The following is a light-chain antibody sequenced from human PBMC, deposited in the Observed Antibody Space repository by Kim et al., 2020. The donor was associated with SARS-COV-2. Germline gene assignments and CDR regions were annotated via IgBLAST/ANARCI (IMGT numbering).Light chain of an antibody. Sequence: DIQMTQSPSTLSVSVGDRVTITCRASQRIGTWLAWYQQKPGKAPRLLIYEASNLDSGVPSRFSGSGSGTEFTLTISSLQTYDFATYYCQQYNRSPGLTFGGGTKVDIK. J-gene: IGKJ4*01. CDR2: EAS. CDR1: QRIGTW. V-gene: IGKV1-5*03. CDR3: QQYNRSPGLT.